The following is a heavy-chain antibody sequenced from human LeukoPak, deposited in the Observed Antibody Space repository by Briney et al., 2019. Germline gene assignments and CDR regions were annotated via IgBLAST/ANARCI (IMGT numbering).Heavy chain of an antibody. CDR3: ARLGGSFRVKYYFDY. Sequence: PGESLKISCKGSGYSFTSYWIGWVRQMPGKGLEWMGIIYPGDSDTRYSPSFQGQVTISADKSISTAYLQWSSLKASDTAMYYCARLGGSFRVKYYFDYWGQGTLVTVSS. J-gene: IGHJ4*02. CDR1: GYSFTSYW. V-gene: IGHV5-51*01. CDR2: IYPGDSDT. D-gene: IGHD1-26*01.